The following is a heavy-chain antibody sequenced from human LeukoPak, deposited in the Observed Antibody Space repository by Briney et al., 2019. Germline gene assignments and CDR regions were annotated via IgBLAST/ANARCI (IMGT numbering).Heavy chain of an antibody. J-gene: IGHJ4*02. CDR2: ISGSGGST. D-gene: IGHD5-24*01. CDR1: GFTFSSYA. V-gene: IGHV3-23*01. Sequence: GGSLRLSCAASGFTFSSYAMSWVRQAPGKGLEWVSAISGSGGSTYYADSVKGRFTISRDNSKNTLYLQMNSLRAEDTAVYYCAKGRDGYNYLGPTDYWGQGTLVTVSS. CDR3: AKGRDGYNYLGPTDY.